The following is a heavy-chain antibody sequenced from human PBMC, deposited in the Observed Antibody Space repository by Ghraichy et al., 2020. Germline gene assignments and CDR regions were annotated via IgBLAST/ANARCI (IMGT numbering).Heavy chain of an antibody. Sequence: SETLSLTCTVSGGSISSSSYYWGWIRQPPGKGLEWIGSIYYSVSTYYNPSLKSRVTISVDTSKNQFSLKLSSVTAADTAVYYCARLPYYSGSPIYWGQGTLFTVSS. J-gene: IGHJ4*02. CDR1: GGSISSSSYY. D-gene: IGHD1-26*01. V-gene: IGHV4-39*01. CDR2: IYYSVST. CDR3: ARLPYYSGSPIY.